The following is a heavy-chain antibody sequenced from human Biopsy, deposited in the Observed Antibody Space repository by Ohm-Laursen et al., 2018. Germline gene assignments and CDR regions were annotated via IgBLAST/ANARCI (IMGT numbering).Heavy chain of an antibody. Sequence: SETPSLTCTVSGGSMSDHYWSWLRQTPGKGLEWLGYIYYTGKNTYNPSLESRITISVDTSKNKFSLQLDSMTAADTAVYYCGRVWLWRGYGMDVWGQGTTVTVSS. CDR3: GRVWLWRGYGMDV. CDR1: GGSMSDHY. CDR2: IYYTGKN. J-gene: IGHJ6*02. D-gene: IGHD6-19*01. V-gene: IGHV4-59*11.